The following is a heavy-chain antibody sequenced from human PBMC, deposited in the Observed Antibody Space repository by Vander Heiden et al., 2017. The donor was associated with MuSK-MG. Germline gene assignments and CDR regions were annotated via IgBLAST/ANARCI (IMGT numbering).Heavy chain of an antibody. CDR3: ARHGGIVGATIKGADAFDV. V-gene: IGHV4-59*08. CDR1: GGSVTSDY. J-gene: IGHJ3*01. Sequence: QVQLQESGPGLVKPSETLSLTCTVSGGSVTSDYWSWIRQPPGKGLEWIGYIFYSETTDHNPSLKSRVTISVDTSKNQFSLKLNSVTAADTAVYYCARHGGIVGATIKGADAFDVWGQGPMVAVSS. CDR2: IFYSETT. D-gene: IGHD1-26*01.